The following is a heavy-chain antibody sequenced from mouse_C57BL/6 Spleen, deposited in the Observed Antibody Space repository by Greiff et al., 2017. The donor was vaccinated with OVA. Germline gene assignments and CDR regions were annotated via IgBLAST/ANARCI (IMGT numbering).Heavy chain of an antibody. CDR1: GYSITSGYY. Sequence: VQLKESGPGLVKPSQSLSLTCSVTGYSITSGYYWNWIRQFPGNKLEWMGYISYDGSNNYNPSLKNRISITRDTSKNQCFLKLNSVTTEDTATYYCARAGHYYAMDYWGQGTSVTVSS. V-gene: IGHV3-6*01. CDR2: ISYDGSN. CDR3: ARAGHYYAMDY. D-gene: IGHD3-1*01. J-gene: IGHJ4*01.